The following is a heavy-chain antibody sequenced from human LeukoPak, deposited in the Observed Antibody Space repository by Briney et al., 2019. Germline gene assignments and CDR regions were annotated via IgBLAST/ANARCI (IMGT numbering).Heavy chain of an antibody. CDR1: GGSITSSSYY. CDR2: MYHSGGT. V-gene: IGHV4-61*05. J-gene: IGHJ4*02. CDR3: ARGGWYFAY. D-gene: IGHD6-19*01. Sequence: SETLSLTCTVSGGSITSSSYYWGWIRQPPGKGLEWIGYMYHSGGTDYNPSLKSRVTISVDMSKNQFSLRLSAVTAADTAVYYCARGGWYFAYWGQGTLVTVSS.